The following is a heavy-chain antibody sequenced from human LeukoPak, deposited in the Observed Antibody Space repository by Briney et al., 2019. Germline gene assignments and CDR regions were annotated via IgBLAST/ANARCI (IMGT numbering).Heavy chain of an antibody. J-gene: IGHJ4*02. D-gene: IGHD3-22*01. CDR1: GFTFSSYW. CDR2: INSDGSST. Sequence: GGSLRLSCAASGFTFSSYWMHWVRHAPGKGLVWVSRINSDGSSTSYADSVKGRFTISRDNAKNTLYPQMNSLRAEDTAVYYCARVAYYYDSSGYYNFDYWGQGTLVTVSS. CDR3: ARVAYYYDSSGYYNFDY. V-gene: IGHV3-74*01.